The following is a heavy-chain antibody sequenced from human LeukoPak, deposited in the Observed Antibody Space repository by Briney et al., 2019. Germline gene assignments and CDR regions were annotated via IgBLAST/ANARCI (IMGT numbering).Heavy chain of an antibody. V-gene: IGHV4-4*07. CDR2: IFTSGST. Sequence: SETLSLTCTVSGGSVSNYYWSWIRQPAGKGLEWIGRIFTSGSTNYNPSLKSRVTMSVDTSKNQFSLKLSSVTAADTAVYYCARGGGYTYGPGNFEYWGQGTLVTVSS. CDR1: GGSVSNYY. J-gene: IGHJ4*02. D-gene: IGHD5-18*01. CDR3: ARGGGYTYGPGNFEY.